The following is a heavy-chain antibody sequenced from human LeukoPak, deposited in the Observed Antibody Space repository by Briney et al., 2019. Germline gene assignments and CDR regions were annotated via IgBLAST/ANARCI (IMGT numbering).Heavy chain of an antibody. D-gene: IGHD3-16*02. CDR3: AKALRLGELSFSY. J-gene: IGHJ4*02. Sequence: GGSLSLSCAASGFTFSSYAMSWVRQAPGKGLEWVSAISGSGGSTYYADSVKGRFTISRDNSKNTLYLQMNSLRAEDTAVYYCAKALRLGELSFSYWGQGTLVTVSS. CDR2: ISGSGGST. CDR1: GFTFSSYA. V-gene: IGHV3-23*01.